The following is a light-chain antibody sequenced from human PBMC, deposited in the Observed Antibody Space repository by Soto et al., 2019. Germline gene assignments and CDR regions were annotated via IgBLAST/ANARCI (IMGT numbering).Light chain of an antibody. J-gene: IGKJ1*01. V-gene: IGKV1-39*01. Sequence: DIQMTQSPSSLSASVGDRVTITCRASQTISTYLNWYQQKPGKAPQVLIYGASSLQSGVPSRFIGTGSGTAFTLTISSLQPEDFATYYCQQTYSTPRTFGQGTKVEIE. CDR1: QTISTY. CDR3: QQTYSTPRT. CDR2: GAS.